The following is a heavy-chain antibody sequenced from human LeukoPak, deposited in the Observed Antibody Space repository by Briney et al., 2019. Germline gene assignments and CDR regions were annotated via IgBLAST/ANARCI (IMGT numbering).Heavy chain of an antibody. J-gene: IGHJ5*02. Sequence: KSSETLSLTCTVSGGSISSYYWSWIRQPPGKGLEWIGYIYYSGSTNYNPSLKSRVTISVDTSKNQFSLKLSSVTAADTAVYYCARRLSVGATPYNWFDPWGQGTLVTVSS. CDR1: GGSISSYY. CDR2: IYYSGST. CDR3: ARRLSVGATPYNWFDP. V-gene: IGHV4-59*08. D-gene: IGHD1-26*01.